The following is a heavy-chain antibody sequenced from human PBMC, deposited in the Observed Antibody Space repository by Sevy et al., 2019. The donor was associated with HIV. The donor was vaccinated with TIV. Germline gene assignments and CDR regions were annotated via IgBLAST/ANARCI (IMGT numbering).Heavy chain of an antibody. V-gene: IGHV4-59*01. CDR3: AREGGYYDSSGYGAFDI. CDR2: IYYSGST. J-gene: IGHJ3*02. D-gene: IGHD3-22*01. Sequence: SETLSLTCTVSGGSISSYYWSWIRQPPGKGLEWIGYIYYSGSTNYNPSLKSRVTISVDTSKNQFSLKLSSVTAADTAVYYCAREGGYYDSSGYGAFDIWGQGTMVTVSS. CDR1: GGSISSYY.